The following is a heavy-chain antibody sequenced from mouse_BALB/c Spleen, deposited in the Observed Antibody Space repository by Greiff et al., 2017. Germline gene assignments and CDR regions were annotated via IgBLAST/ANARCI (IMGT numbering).Heavy chain of an antibody. V-gene: IGHV1-67*01. J-gene: IGHJ2*01. CDR1: GYTFTDYA. CDR2: ISTYYGNT. Sequence: VQLQESGPELVRPGVSVKISCKGSGYTFTDYAMHWVKQSHAKSLEWIGVISTYYGNTNYNQKFKGKATMTVDKSSSTAYMELARLTSEDSAIYYCARENDYLFDYWGQGTTLTVSS. CDR3: ARENDYLFDY. D-gene: IGHD2-4*01.